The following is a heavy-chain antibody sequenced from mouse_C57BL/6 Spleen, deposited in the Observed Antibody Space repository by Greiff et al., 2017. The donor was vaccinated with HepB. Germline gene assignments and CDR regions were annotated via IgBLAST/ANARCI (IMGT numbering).Heavy chain of an antibody. D-gene: IGHD2-5*01. CDR2: ISDGGSYT. CDR3: ARDESNLRFAY. V-gene: IGHV5-4*01. Sequence: EVKLMESGGGLVKPGGSLKLSCAASGFTFSSYAMSWVRQTPEKRLEWVATISDGGSYTYYPDNVKGRFTISRDNAKNNLYLQMSHLKSEDTAMYYCARDESNLRFAYWGQGTLVTVSA. J-gene: IGHJ3*01. CDR1: GFTFSSYA.